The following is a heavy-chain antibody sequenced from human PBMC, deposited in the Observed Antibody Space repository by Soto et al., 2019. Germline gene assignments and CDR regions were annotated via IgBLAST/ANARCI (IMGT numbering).Heavy chain of an antibody. CDR1: GYSFTSYW. CDR2: IYPGDSDT. J-gene: IGHJ6*03. CDR3: AGLVNDILTGSHYYMDV. D-gene: IGHD3-9*01. V-gene: IGHV5-51*01. Sequence: PGESLKISCKVSGYSFTSYWIGCVRQMPGKGLEWMGIIYPGDSDTRYSPSFQGQVTISADKSISTAYLQWSSLKASDTAMYYCAGLVNDILTGSHYYMDVWGKGTTVTVSS.